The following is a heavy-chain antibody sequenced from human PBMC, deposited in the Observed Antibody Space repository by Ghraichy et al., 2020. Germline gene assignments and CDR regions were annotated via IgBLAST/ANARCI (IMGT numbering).Heavy chain of an antibody. CDR3: ARGRQLEQSPTLDV. J-gene: IGHJ6*04. Sequence: SETLSLTCAVYGGSFSDYHWSWIRQPPGKGLEWIGEIIYSGSTNHNPSLKSRVIISVDTSKKQFSLNLSSVTAADTAVYFFARGRQLEQSPTLDVWGKGTTVTVSS. CDR1: GGSFSDYH. V-gene: IGHV4-34*01. CDR2: IIYSGST. D-gene: IGHD1/OR15-1a*01.